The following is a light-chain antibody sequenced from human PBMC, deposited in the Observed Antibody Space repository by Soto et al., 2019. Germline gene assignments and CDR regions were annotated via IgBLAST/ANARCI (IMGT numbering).Light chain of an antibody. CDR1: SSDVGSYNR. CDR3: SLYTSSSTYV. J-gene: IGLJ1*01. CDR2: EVS. Sequence: QSALAQPPSVSGSPGQSVTISCTVTSSDVGSYNRVSWYQQPPGTAPKLMICEVSNRPSGVPDRFSGSKSGNTASLTISGLQAEDEADYYCSLYTSSSTYVFGTGTKVTVL. V-gene: IGLV2-18*01.